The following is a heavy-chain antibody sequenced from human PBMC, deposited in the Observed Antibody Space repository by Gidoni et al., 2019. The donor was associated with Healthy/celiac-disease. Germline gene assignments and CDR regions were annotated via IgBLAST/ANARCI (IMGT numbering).Heavy chain of an antibody. CDR3: TRDLPFSSSWYSYDY. J-gene: IGHJ4*02. CDR2: IGSKAYSGTT. V-gene: IGHV3-49*03. D-gene: IGHD6-13*01. Sequence: EVQLVESGGGLVQPGRSLRLSCTASGSTFGDYAMSWFRQAPGKGLEWVGCIGSKAYSGTTEYAASVKGRFTISRDDSKSIAYLQMNSLKTEDTAVYYCTRDLPFSSSWYSYDYWGQGTLVTVSS. CDR1: GSTFGDYA.